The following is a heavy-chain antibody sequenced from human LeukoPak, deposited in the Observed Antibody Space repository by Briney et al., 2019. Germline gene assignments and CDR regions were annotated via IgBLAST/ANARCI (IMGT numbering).Heavy chain of an antibody. CDR3: ARDRSQWLIYYYYMDV. Sequence: GGSLRLSCAASGFTFSSYWMSWVRQAPGKGLEWVANIKQDGSEKYYVDSVKGRFTISRDNAKNSLYLQMNSLGAEDTAVYYCARDRSQWLIYYYYMDVWGKGTTVTVSS. CDR1: GFTFSSYW. V-gene: IGHV3-7*01. CDR2: IKQDGSEK. D-gene: IGHD6-19*01. J-gene: IGHJ6*03.